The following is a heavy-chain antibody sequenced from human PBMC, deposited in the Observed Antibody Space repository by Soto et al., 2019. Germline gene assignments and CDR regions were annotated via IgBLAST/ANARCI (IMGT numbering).Heavy chain of an antibody. CDR1: GFTFSSYS. Sequence: EVQLVESGGGLVQPGGSLRLSCAASGFTFSSYSMNWVRQSPGKGLEWVSYISSSSSTIYYADSVKVRFTISRDNAKNSLYLQMNSLRDEDTAVYYCASTTYDYVWGSYPYYWGHGTLVTVSS. J-gene: IGHJ4*01. D-gene: IGHD3-16*02. CDR3: ASTTYDYVWGSYPYY. CDR2: ISSSSSTI. V-gene: IGHV3-48*02.